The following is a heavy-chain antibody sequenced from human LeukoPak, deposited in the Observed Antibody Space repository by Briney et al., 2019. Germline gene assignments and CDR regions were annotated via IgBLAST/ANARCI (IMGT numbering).Heavy chain of an antibody. V-gene: IGHV1-46*01. CDR2: VNPNGGST. D-gene: IGHD3-16*01. Sequence: ASVQVSCKASVYTFTTYYMHWVRQSPGQGVEWMGVVNPNGGSTTYAQKLLGRLIMTRDTSTRTVYMDLNSLRSEDTAVYFCARDLGGSWDAFDVWGEGTRVTVS. J-gene: IGHJ3*01. CDR1: VYTFTTYY. CDR3: ARDLGGSWDAFDV.